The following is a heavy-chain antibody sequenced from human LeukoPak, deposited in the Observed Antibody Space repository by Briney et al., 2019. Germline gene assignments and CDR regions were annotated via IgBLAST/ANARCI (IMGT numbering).Heavy chain of an antibody. CDR3: ARDSPAVYCSSTSCYKYFFDY. D-gene: IGHD2-2*02. CDR1: GFTFSSYV. V-gene: IGHV3-30-3*01. J-gene: IGHJ4*02. CDR2: ISYDGSNK. Sequence: GRSLRLSCAASGFTFSSYVMHWVRQALGKGLEWVAVISYDGSNKYYADSVKGRFTISRDNSKNTVYLQMNSLRPEDTAVYYCARDSPAVYCSSTSCYKYFFDYWGQGTLVTVSS.